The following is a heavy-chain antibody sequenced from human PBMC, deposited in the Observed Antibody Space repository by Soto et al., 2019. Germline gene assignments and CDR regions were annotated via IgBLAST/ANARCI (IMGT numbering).Heavy chain of an antibody. D-gene: IGHD1-7*01. CDR3: ARGWELHHWYYYYMDV. Sequence: PSETPSLTCAVYGGSFSGYYWGWIRQHPGKGLEWIGEINHSGSTNYNPSLKSRVTISVDTSKNQFSLKLSSVTAADTAVYYCARGWELHHWYYYYMDVWGKGTTVTVSS. J-gene: IGHJ6*03. CDR1: GGSFSGYY. V-gene: IGHV4-34*01. CDR2: INHSGST.